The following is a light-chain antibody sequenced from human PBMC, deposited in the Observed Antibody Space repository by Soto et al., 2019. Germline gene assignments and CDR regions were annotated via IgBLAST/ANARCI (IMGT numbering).Light chain of an antibody. Sequence: EIVLTQSPGTLSLSPGERATLSCRASQSVSSSYLAWYQQKPGQAPRLLIYGASSRATVIPDRFSGSGSGKDVTLTISRLEPEDFAVYYCQQYCSSRTFGQGTKVEIK. CDR2: GAS. V-gene: IGKV3-20*01. CDR1: QSVSSSY. CDR3: QQYCSSRT. J-gene: IGKJ1*01.